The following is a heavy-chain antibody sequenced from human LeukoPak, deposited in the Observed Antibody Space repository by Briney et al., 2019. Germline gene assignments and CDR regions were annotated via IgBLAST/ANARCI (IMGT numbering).Heavy chain of an antibody. CDR3: ARQQTSGAPVFLKH. D-gene: IGHD1-14*01. CDR1: GYIFGGYY. J-gene: IGHJ1*01. V-gene: IGHV1-2*02. Sequence: ASVKVSCKTSGYIFGGYYWHWIRQGPGQGLELRGWINTHTGATYYTQNFQGRVTMTRDTSLNTAYLELSRLRSDETALYYRARQQTSGAPVFLKHSGHGTLVTVSS. CDR2: INTHTGAT.